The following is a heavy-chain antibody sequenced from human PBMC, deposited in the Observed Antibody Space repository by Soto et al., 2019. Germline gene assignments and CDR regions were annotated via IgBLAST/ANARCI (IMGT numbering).Heavy chain of an antibody. D-gene: IGHD3-16*02. Sequence: GASVKVSCKASGYTFTSYAMHWVRQAPGQRLEWMGWINAGNGNTKYSQKFQGRVTITRDTSASTAYMELSSLRSEDTAVYYCARPTSYDYIWGSYRYTGSDYFDYWGQGTLVTAPQ. CDR3: ARPTSYDYIWGSYRYTGSDYFDY. CDR1: GYTFTSYA. V-gene: IGHV1-3*01. CDR2: INAGNGNT. J-gene: IGHJ4*02.